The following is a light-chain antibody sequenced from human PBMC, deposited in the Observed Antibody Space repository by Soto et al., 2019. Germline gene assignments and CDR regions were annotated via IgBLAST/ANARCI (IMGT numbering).Light chain of an antibody. CDR3: AAWDDSLNGVV. CDR2: SNT. CDR1: SSNIGSHT. J-gene: IGLJ2*01. Sequence: QSVLTQPLSASGTPGQTSAISCSGSSSNIGSHTVNWYQQLPGTAPRLLIYSNTQRPSGVPDRFSGSKSGTSASLAISGFQSEYESDYYCAAWDDSLNGVVFGGGTKVTVL. V-gene: IGLV1-44*01.